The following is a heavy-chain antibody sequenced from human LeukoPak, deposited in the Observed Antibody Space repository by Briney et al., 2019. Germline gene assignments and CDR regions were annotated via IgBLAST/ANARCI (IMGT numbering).Heavy chain of an antibody. CDR3: ARGTMIVVGPLVY. D-gene: IGHD3-22*01. J-gene: IGHJ4*02. V-gene: IGHV3-7*01. CDR2: IKQDGSEK. Sequence: GGSLRLSCAASGFTFSSYWMSWVRQAPGKGLEWVANIKQDGSEKYYVDSVKGRFTISRDNAKNSLYLQMNSLRAEDTAVYYCARGTMIVVGPLVYWGQGTLVTVSS. CDR1: GFTFSSYW.